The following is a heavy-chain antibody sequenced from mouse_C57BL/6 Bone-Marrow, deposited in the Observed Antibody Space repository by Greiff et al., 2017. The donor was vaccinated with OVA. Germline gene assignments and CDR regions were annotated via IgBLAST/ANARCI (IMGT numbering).Heavy chain of an antibody. Sequence: VQLQQSGAELVRPGASVTLSCKASGYTFTDYEMHWVKQTPVHGLEWIGAIDPETGGTAYNQKFKGKAILTADKSSSTAYMELRSLTSEDSAVYYCTRGIIYYYGSSPAWFAYWGQGTLVTVSA. CDR2: IDPETGGT. D-gene: IGHD1-1*01. CDR1: GYTFTDYE. V-gene: IGHV1-15*01. CDR3: TRGIIYYYGSSPAWFAY. J-gene: IGHJ3*01.